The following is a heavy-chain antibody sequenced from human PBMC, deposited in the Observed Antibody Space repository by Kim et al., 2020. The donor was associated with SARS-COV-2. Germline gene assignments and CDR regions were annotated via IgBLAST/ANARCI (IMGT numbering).Heavy chain of an antibody. V-gene: IGHV1-18*01. CDR1: GYTFTSYG. Sequence: ASVKVSCKASGYTFTSYGISWVRQAPGQGLEWMGWISAYNGNTNYAQKLQGRVTMTTDTSTSTAYMELRSLRSDDTAVYYCARRRTRDDFWSGYYDRGALNFDYWGQGTLVTVSS. J-gene: IGHJ4*02. D-gene: IGHD3-3*01. CDR2: ISAYNGNT. CDR3: ARRRTRDDFWSGYYDRGALNFDY.